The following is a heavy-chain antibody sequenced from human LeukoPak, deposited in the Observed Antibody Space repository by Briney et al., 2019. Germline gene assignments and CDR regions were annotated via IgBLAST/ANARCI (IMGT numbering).Heavy chain of an antibody. V-gene: IGHV3-21*01. CDR3: ASWVVPMAHGREHYYYGVDV. J-gene: IGHJ6*02. Sequence: PGGSLRLSCAASGFTFSTYSMNWVRQAPGKGLEWVSSISSSSSSYIYYADSVKGRFTISRDNAKNSLYLQMNSLRAEDTAVYYCASWVVPMAHGREHYYYGVDVWGQGTTVTVSS. CDR1: GFTFSTYS. D-gene: IGHD2-15*01. CDR2: ISSSSSSYI.